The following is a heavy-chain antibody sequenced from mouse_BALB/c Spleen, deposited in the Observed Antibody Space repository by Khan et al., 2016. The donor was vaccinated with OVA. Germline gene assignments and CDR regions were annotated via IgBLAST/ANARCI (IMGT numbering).Heavy chain of an antibody. V-gene: IGHV9-4*02. CDR2: INTHSGVP. CDR3: ARGGAAYYRNDGGAMDY. CDR1: GYTFTTAG. Sequence: QIQLVQSGPELKKPGETVRISCKASGYTFTTAGIQWVQKMPGKGLKWIGWINTHSGVPKYAEDFKGRFALSLETSASTAYLQITNLKNEDTATYVWARGGAAYYRNDGGAMDYWGQGTSVTVSS. J-gene: IGHJ4*01. D-gene: IGHD2-14*01.